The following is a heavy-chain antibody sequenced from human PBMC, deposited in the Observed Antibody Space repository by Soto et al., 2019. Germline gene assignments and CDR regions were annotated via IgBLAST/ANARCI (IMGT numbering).Heavy chain of an antibody. CDR1: GGSFSGYQ. D-gene: IGHD3-10*01. CDR2: INDSGNI. V-gene: IGHV4-34*01. CDR3: ARGLILWFGDLSRRGGYCYYVDV. Sequence: QVQLQQWGAGLLKPSETLSLTCAVYGGSFSGYQWSWIRQTPGKGLEWIGEINDSGNINFNPSLKSRVTILLDTPKKQISLQLSSVTAADSAVYYCARGLILWFGDLSRRGGYCYYVDVWGKGTTVTVSS. J-gene: IGHJ6*03.